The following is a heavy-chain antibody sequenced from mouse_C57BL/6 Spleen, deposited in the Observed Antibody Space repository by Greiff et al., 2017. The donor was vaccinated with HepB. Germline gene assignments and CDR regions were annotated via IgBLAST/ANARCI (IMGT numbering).Heavy chain of an antibody. CDR3: ARSFITTVEYFDY. CDR1: GYTFTSYG. V-gene: IGHV1-81*01. J-gene: IGHJ2*01. Sequence: VKLMESGAELARPGASVKLSCKASGYTFTSYGISWVKQRTGQGLEWIGEIYPRSGNTYYNEKFKGKATLTADKSSSTAYMELRSLTSEDSAVYFCARSFITTVEYFDYWGQGTTLTVSS. CDR2: IYPRSGNT. D-gene: IGHD1-1*01.